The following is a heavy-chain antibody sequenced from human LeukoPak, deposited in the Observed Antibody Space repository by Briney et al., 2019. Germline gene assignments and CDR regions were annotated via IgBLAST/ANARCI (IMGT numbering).Heavy chain of an antibody. V-gene: IGHV4-34*01. D-gene: IGHD2/OR15-2a*01. CDR1: GGSFSDYF. J-gene: IGHJ4*02. Sequence: SETLSLTCAVYGGSFSDYFWSWIRQPPGKGLEWIGEINHSGRTNYNPSLKSRVAISLDTSKNQFSLRLSSVTAADTAIYYCARRIWDGTYYFDYWGRGTLVTVSS. CDR3: ARRIWDGTYYFDY. CDR2: INHSGRT.